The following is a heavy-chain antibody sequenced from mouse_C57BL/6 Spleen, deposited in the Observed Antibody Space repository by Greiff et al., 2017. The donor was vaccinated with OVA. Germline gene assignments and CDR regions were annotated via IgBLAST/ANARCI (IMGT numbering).Heavy chain of an antibody. J-gene: IGHJ4*01. D-gene: IGHD1-1*01. Sequence: VQLQPSGAELVRPGASVHLSCTASGFNFHDSYMHWVKQRPEQGLALIGRIDPVGGDTEYASKFQGKATMTADTTSTTAYLQLSSLTSEDTAVYYCTTEPDYYGMMDYWGQGTSVTVSS. CDR1: GFNFHDSY. V-gene: IGHV14-1*01. CDR3: TTEPDYYGMMDY. CDR2: IDPVGGDT.